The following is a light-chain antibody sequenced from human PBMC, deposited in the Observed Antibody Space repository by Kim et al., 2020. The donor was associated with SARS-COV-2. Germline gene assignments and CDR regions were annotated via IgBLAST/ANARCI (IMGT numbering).Light chain of an antibody. J-gene: IGKJ4*01. CDR3: QQYGSPLLT. Sequence: STGKRATLACRASQSVSSNYLAWYQQKPGQAPRLLIYAASIRATGVPDRFSGSDSGTDFTLTISRLEPEDFAVYYCQQYGSPLLTFGGGTKVDIK. CDR1: QSVSSNY. CDR2: AAS. V-gene: IGKV3-20*01.